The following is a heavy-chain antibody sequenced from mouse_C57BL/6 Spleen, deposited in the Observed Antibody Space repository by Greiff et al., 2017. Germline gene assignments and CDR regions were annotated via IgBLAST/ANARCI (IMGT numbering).Heavy chain of an antibody. CDR2: ISSGSSTI. Sequence: EVQGVESGGGLVKPGGSLKLSCAASGFTFSDYGMHWVRQAPETGLGWVAYISSGSSTIYYADTVKGRFTISRDNAKNTLFLQMTRLGSEDTAMYYCARHGLTNYGSTHYYAMDYWGQGTSVTVSS. V-gene: IGHV5-17*01. D-gene: IGHD1-1*01. CDR3: ARHGLTNYGSTHYYAMDY. J-gene: IGHJ4*01. CDR1: GFTFSDYG.